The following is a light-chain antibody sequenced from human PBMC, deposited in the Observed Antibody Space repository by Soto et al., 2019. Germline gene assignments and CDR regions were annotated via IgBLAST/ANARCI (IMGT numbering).Light chain of an antibody. Sequence: ESVLTQSPGTLSLSPGERATLSCRASQSVSSSYLAWYQQKPGQAPRLLIYGASSRATGIPDRFSGSGSGTDFTLTISRLEPEDFAVYYCQLFGSSPRYTFGQGTKVDIK. CDR1: QSVSSSY. J-gene: IGKJ2*01. CDR2: GAS. CDR3: QLFGSSPRYT. V-gene: IGKV3-20*01.